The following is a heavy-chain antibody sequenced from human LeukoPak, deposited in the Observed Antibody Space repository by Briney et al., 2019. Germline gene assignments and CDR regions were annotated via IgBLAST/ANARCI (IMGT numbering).Heavy chain of an antibody. J-gene: IGHJ4*02. CDR1: GGTFSSYA. CDR2: IIPILGIA. D-gene: IGHD6-13*01. V-gene: IGHV1-69*04. CDR3: ASNGIAAAGPPDY. Sequence: SVKVSCKASGGTFSSYAISWVRQAPGQGLEWMGRIIPILGIANYAQKFQGRVTITADKSTSTAYMELSSLRSEDTAVYYCASNGIAAAGPPDYWGQGTLVTVSS.